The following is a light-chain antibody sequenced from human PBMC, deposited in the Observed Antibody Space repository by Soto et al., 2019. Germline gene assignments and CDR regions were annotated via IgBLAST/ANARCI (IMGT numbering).Light chain of an antibody. CDR2: LGS. CDR3: MQALQSPVT. Sequence: DLVMTQSPLSLPVTPGEPASISCRSSQSLLHSNGYNCLDWYLQKPGQSPQLLIHLGSIRASGVPDRFSGSGSGTDFTLKISRVEAEDAGIYYCMQALQSPVTFGGGTKVEIK. CDR1: QSLLHSNGYNC. J-gene: IGKJ4*01. V-gene: IGKV2-28*01.